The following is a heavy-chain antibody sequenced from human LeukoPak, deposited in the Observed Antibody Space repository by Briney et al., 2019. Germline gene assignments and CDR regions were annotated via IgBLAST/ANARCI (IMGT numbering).Heavy chain of an antibody. J-gene: IGHJ5*02. CDR1: GGSISSGGYY. V-gene: IGHV4-31*03. Sequence: SETLSLTCTVSGGSISSGGYYWSWIRQHPGKGLEWIGYIYYSGSTYYNPSLKSRVTISVDTSKNQFSRKLSSVTAADTAVYYCARVGTDYGASVNWFDPWGQGTLVTVSS. CDR3: ARVGTDYGASVNWFDP. CDR2: IYYSGST. D-gene: IGHD4/OR15-4a*01.